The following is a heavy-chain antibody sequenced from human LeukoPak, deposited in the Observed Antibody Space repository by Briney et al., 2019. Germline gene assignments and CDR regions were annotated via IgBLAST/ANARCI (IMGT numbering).Heavy chain of an antibody. Sequence: ASVKVSCKASGYTFTSYDINWVRQATGQGLEWMGWMNPNSGNTGYAQKFQGRVTMTRNTSISTAYMELSSLRSEDTAVYYCARGSRIAVAASLYWSQGTLVTVSS. D-gene: IGHD6-19*01. CDR2: MNPNSGNT. V-gene: IGHV1-8*01. CDR3: ARGSRIAVAASLY. CDR1: GYTFTSYD. J-gene: IGHJ4*02.